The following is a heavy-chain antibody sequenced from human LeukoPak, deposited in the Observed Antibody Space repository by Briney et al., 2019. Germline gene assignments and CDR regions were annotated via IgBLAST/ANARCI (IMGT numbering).Heavy chain of an antibody. Sequence: GGSLRLSCAASGCTFTNYAMDWVRQAPGKGLEWVSAISGSGGSTYYADSVKGRFTISRDTSKNTLDLQMNSLRAEDTAVYYCAKGSGDSTGYYYAYYYYYMDVWGKGTTVTVSS. CDR2: ISGSGGST. CDR1: GCTFTNYA. D-gene: IGHD3-22*01. CDR3: AKGSGDSTGYYYAYYYYYMDV. J-gene: IGHJ6*03. V-gene: IGHV3-23*01.